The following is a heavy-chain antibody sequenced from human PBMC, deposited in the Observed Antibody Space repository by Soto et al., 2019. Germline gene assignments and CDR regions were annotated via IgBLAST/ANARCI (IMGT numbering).Heavy chain of an antibody. CDR1: GGTFSSYA. CDR3: ARGVVPASYYYDSSGRQFDAFDI. Sequence: QVQLVQSGAEVQKPGSSVKVSCKASGGTFSSYAISWVRQAPGQGLEWMGGIIPIFGTANYAQKFQGRVTITADESTSTAYMELSSLRSEDTAVYYCARGVVPASYYYDSSGRQFDAFDIWGQGTMVTVSS. J-gene: IGHJ3*02. D-gene: IGHD3-22*01. CDR2: IIPIFGTA. V-gene: IGHV1-69*01.